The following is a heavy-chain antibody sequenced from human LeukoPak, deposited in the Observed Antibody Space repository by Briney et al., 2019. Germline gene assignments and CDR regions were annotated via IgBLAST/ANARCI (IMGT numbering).Heavy chain of an antibody. CDR1: GYTFTGYY. CDR3: ARPLTRVLRYWDAFDI. J-gene: IGHJ3*02. CDR2: INPNSGGT. V-gene: IGHV1-2*02. D-gene: IGHD3-9*01. Sequence: ASVKVSCKASGYTFTGYYMHWVRQAPGQGLEWMGWINPNSGGTNYAQKFQGRVTMPRDTSISTAYMELSSLRSDDTAVYYCARPLTRVLRYWDAFDIWGQGTMVTVSS.